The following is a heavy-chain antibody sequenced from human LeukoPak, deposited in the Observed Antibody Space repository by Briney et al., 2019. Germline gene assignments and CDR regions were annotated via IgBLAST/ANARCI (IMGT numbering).Heavy chain of an antibody. CDR1: GFTFSSYA. V-gene: IGHV3-23*01. CDR2: ISGNSGST. D-gene: IGHD2-15*01. Sequence: AGGSLRLSCAASGFTFSSYAMSWVRQAPGKGLEWVSVISGNSGSTYYADPVKGRFTISRDNFKNTLDLRMNSLRAEDAAVYYCAKGSGGSSYSGLDSWGQGTLVTVSA. CDR3: AKGSGGSSYSGLDS. J-gene: IGHJ4*02.